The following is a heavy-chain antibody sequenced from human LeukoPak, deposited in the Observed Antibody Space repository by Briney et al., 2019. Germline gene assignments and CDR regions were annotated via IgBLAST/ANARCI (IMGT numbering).Heavy chain of an antibody. V-gene: IGHV3-66*01. CDR3: ARGRVLRFLEWLTDAFDI. J-gene: IGHJ3*02. D-gene: IGHD3-3*01. CDR2: IYSGGST. Sequence: GGSLRLSCAASGFTVSSNYMSWVRQALGKGLEWVSVIYSGGSTYYADSVKGRFTISRDNSKNTLYLQMNSLRADDTAVYYCARGRVLRFLEWLTDAFDIWGQGTMVTVSS. CDR1: GFTVSSNY.